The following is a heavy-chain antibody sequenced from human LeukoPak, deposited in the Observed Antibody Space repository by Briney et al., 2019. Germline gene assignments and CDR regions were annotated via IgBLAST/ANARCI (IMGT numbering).Heavy chain of an antibody. V-gene: IGHV4-4*07. D-gene: IGHD6-6*01. CDR3: AGGRRISSQGGSDS. Sequence: SETLSLTCTVSGGSISTYYWSWIRQPAGKGLEWIGRIYSSGNTNYNPSLKSRVAISIDTSKNHFSLNLNTVTAADTAVYYCAGGRRISSQGGSDSWGQGALVTVSS. J-gene: IGHJ4*02. CDR1: GGSISTYY. CDR2: IYSSGNT.